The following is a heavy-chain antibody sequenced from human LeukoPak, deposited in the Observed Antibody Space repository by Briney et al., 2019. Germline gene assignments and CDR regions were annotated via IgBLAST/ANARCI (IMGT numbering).Heavy chain of an antibody. CDR3: AIGHSGYDYAYEI. J-gene: IGHJ3*02. Sequence: PGGSLRLSCAASGFTFGIHWVRHAPGKGLEWVAVISNDGKNKYYADSVKGRFTISRDNSKNTVYLQMNSLRAEDTALYYCAIGHSGYDYAYEIWGQGTMVTVSS. CDR1: GFTFG. D-gene: IGHD5-12*01. CDR2: ISNDGKNK. V-gene: IGHV3-33*01.